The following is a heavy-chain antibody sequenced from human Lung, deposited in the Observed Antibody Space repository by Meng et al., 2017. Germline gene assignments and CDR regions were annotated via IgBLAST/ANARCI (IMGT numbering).Heavy chain of an antibody. Sequence: QVQLVQSGAEVKKSGASVKGFCKASGYTFTNYAMHWVRQAPGQRLEWMGWINAGNGNTKYSQKFQGRVTITRDTSASTAYMELSSLRSEDTAVYYCARSKSIAAAGGYWGRGTLVTVSS. CDR2: INAGNGNT. CDR3: ARSKSIAAAGGY. CDR1: GYTFTNYA. V-gene: IGHV1-3*01. D-gene: IGHD6-13*01. J-gene: IGHJ4*02.